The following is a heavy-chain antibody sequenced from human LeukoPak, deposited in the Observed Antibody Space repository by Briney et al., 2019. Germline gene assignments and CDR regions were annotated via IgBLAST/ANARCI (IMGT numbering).Heavy chain of an antibody. CDR3: AKDRRYCSSTSCPFAFDY. CDR2: ISGSGGST. J-gene: IGHJ4*02. D-gene: IGHD2-2*01. V-gene: IGHV3-23*01. CDR1: GFTFSSYD. Sequence: GGTLTLSCAASGFTFSSYDMSWVRQAPGRGLEWVSAISGSGGSTYYADSVKGRFTISRDNSKNTLYLQMNSLRAEDTAVYYCAKDRRYCSSTSCPFAFDYWGQGTLVTVSS.